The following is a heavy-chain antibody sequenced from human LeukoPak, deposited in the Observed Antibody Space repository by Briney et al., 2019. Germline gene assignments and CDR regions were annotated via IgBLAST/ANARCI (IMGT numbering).Heavy chain of an antibody. CDR2: IYHSGST. Sequence: SETLSLTCAVSGGSISSSNWWSWVRQPPGKGLEWIGEIYHSGSTNYNPSLKSRVTISVDKSKNQFSLKLSSVTAADTAVYYCARAKSTVVDAFDIWGQGIMVTVSS. D-gene: IGHD4-23*01. CDR3: ARAKSTVVDAFDI. CDR1: GGSISSSNW. V-gene: IGHV4-4*02. J-gene: IGHJ3*02.